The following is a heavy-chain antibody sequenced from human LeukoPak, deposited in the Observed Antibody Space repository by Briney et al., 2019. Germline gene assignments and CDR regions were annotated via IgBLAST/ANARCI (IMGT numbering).Heavy chain of an antibody. CDR2: IKQDGSEK. CDR3: AARSSGNPYF. J-gene: IGHJ4*02. CDR1: GLTLSNYW. D-gene: IGHD1-26*01. Sequence: GGSLRLSCTASGLTLSNYWMVWVRQAPGKGLQWVAKIKQDGSEKYYVDSVKGRFTISRDNAENSLYLQMNSLRVEDTAVYYCAARSSGNPYFWGQGTLVTVSS. V-gene: IGHV3-7*03.